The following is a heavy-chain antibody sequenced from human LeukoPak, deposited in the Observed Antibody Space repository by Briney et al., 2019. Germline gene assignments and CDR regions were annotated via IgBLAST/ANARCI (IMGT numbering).Heavy chain of an antibody. CDR3: ARRTVAGNYYYYYYMDV. J-gene: IGHJ6*03. V-gene: IGHV3-7*01. Sequence: GGSLRLSCAASGFTFSSYWMSWVRQAPGKGLEWVANIKQDGSEKYYVDSVKGRFTISRDNAKNSLYLQMNSLRAEDTAVYYCARRTVAGNYYYYYYMDVWGKGTTVTISS. D-gene: IGHD6-19*01. CDR1: GFTFSSYW. CDR2: IKQDGSEK.